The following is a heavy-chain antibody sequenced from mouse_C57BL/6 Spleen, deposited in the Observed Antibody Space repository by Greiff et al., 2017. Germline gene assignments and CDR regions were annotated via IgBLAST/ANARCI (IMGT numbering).Heavy chain of an antibody. CDR3: AREEGYDSNYVFAD. J-gene: IGHJ3*01. CDR2: IDPSDSET. V-gene: IGHV1-52*01. D-gene: IGHD2-5*01. Sequence: QVQLQQPGAELVRPGSSVKLSCKASGYTFTSYWMHWVKQRPIQGLEWIGNIDPSDSETHYNQKFKDNATWTVDKCYSTEYMQLRRLTSEDSAVYYCAREEGYDSNYVFADWGQGTLVTVSA. CDR1: GYTFTSYW.